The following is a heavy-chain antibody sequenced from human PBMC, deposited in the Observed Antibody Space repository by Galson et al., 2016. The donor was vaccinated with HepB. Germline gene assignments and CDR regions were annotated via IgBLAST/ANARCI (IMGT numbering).Heavy chain of an antibody. Sequence: SVKVSCKASGYSFLRHTINWVRQAPGQGLEWMGWVSAYNGNTDYAQNVLDRVALTTDTSTTTAYMELRDLRSDDTAIYYCARGGDKASLHLDFWGQGTLVTVSS. J-gene: IGHJ4*02. V-gene: IGHV1-18*04. CDR3: ARGGDKASLHLDF. D-gene: IGHD2-15*01. CDR2: VSAYNGNT. CDR1: GYSFLRHT.